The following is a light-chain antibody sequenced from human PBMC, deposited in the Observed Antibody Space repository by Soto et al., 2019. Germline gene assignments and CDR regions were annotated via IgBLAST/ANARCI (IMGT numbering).Light chain of an antibody. J-gene: IGKJ1*01. V-gene: IGKV3-15*01. CDR1: HGVSNY. Sequence: MTQSPATWRVSPGARVTLPCSASHGVSNYLGWYQQKPGQAPRRLIYGASTRATGIPARFSGSGSGTEFTLTISSLQSEDFAVYYCQQYNNWSRTFGQGTKVHIK. CDR3: QQYNNWSRT. CDR2: GAS.